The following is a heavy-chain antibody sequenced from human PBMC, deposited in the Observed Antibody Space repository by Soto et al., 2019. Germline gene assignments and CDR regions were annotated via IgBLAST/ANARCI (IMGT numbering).Heavy chain of an antibody. Sequence: PGGSLRRSCEASGFTCSGLAMHCDGQPTGKGLGWGSTIGTAGDTYSALSVKGPLTISRDNAKISMSLQMNSLRAEYTPVYVCARAQEVGAHFFDSWGQGTQVTVSS. CDR3: ARAQEVGAHFFDS. V-gene: IGHV3-13*01. D-gene: IGHD2-15*01. J-gene: IGHJ4*02. CDR1: GFTCSGLA. CDR2: IGTAGDT.